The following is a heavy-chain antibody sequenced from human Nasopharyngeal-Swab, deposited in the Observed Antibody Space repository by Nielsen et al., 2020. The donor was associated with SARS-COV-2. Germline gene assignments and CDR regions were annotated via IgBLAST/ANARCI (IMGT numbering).Heavy chain of an antibody. Sequence: GGSLRLSCAASGFTFENYGVSWVRQAPGKGLEWVSGINWNGGHTTYADSVKGRFTISRDNAKNSLFLQMNSLRAEDTALYHCARDRRAYGDYVWRAFDIWGQGTRVTVSS. CDR3: ARDRRAYGDYVWRAFDI. CDR1: GFTFENYG. CDR2: INWNGGHT. D-gene: IGHD4-17*01. J-gene: IGHJ3*02. V-gene: IGHV3-20*01.